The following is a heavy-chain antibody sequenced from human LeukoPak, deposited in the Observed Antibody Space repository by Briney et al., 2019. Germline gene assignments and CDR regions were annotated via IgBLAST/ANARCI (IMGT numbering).Heavy chain of an antibody. J-gene: IGHJ3*02. CDR3: ARRQIRNYGDYEGASDI. V-gene: IGHV1-69*05. CDR2: IIPIFGTA. CDR1: VDGFKRYA. D-gene: IGHD4-17*01. Sequence: GASVKVSCKASVDGFKRYAITWVRQGPGQGLEWMGGIIPIFGTANYAQKFQGRVTITTDESTSTAYMELSSLRSEDTAVYYCARRQIRNYGDYEGASDIWGQGTMVTVSS.